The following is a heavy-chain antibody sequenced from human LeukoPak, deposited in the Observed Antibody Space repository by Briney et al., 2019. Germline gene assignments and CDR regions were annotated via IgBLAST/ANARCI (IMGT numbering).Heavy chain of an antibody. CDR2: IYYSGST. Sequence: PSETLSLTCTVSGGSISSSSYYWGWIRQPPGKGLEWIGSIYYSGSTYYNPSLKSRVTISVDTSKNQFSLKLSSVTAADTAVYYCARSNEVLFDYDSSGYYYDFDYWGQGTLVTVSS. D-gene: IGHD3-22*01. J-gene: IGHJ4*02. CDR1: GGSISSSSYY. CDR3: ARSNEVLFDYDSSGYYYDFDY. V-gene: IGHV4-39*01.